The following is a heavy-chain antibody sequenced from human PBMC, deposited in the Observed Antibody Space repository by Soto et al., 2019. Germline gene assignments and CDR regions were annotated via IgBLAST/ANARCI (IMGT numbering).Heavy chain of an antibody. J-gene: IGHJ4*02. Sequence: SETLSLTCAVSGGSISSSNWWSWVRQPPGKGLEWIWEIYHSGSTNYNPSLKSRVTISVDKSKNQFSLKLSSVTAADTAVYYCAREIYDSSGPTDYWGQGTLVTVSS. V-gene: IGHV4-4*02. CDR2: IYHSGST. CDR1: GGSISSSNW. CDR3: AREIYDSSGPTDY. D-gene: IGHD3-22*01.